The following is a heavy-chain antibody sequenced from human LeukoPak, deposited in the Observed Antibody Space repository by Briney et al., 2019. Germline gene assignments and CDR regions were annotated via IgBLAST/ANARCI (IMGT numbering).Heavy chain of an antibody. D-gene: IGHD3-3*01. CDR2: IKQDGSEK. V-gene: IGHV3-7*01. J-gene: IGHJ4*02. Sequence: GGSLRLSCAASGFTFSSYWMSWVRQAPGKGLEWVANIKQDGSEKYYVDSVKGRFTISRDNAKNSLYLQMNSLRAEDTAVYYCAREGRTYYDFWSGYTSPHRQFDYWGQGTLVTVSS. CDR3: AREGRTYYDFWSGYTSPHRQFDY. CDR1: GFTFSSYW.